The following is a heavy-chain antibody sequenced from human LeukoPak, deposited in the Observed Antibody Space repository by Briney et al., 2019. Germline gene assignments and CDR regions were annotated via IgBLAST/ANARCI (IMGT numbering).Heavy chain of an antibody. Sequence: QSGGSLRLSCAASGFIFSSDSMNWVRQAPGKGLEWVAYINGGGSPIYYADSVRGRFTISRDNAKNSLYLQMNSLRAEDTAVYYCVRDNPRCCGVIPSNIDDYWGQGTLVTVSS. J-gene: IGHJ4*02. D-gene: IGHD2/OR15-2a*01. CDR1: GFIFSSDS. V-gene: IGHV3-48*01. CDR2: INGGGSPI. CDR3: VRDNPRCCGVIPSNIDDY.